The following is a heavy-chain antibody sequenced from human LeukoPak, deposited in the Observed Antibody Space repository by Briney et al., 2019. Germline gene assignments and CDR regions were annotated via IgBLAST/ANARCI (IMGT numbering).Heavy chain of an antibody. J-gene: IGHJ4*02. V-gene: IGHV3-23*01. D-gene: IGHD6-19*01. CDR1: GVTFSSYA. CDR3: VRGSGYPYYFDY. CDR2: ISGSGGST. Sequence: GGSLRLSCAASGVTFSSYAMNWVRQAPGKGLEWVSAISGSGGSTYYADSVKGRFTISRDNSKNTLYLQMNSLRAEDTAVYYCVRGSGYPYYFDYWGQGTLVTVSS.